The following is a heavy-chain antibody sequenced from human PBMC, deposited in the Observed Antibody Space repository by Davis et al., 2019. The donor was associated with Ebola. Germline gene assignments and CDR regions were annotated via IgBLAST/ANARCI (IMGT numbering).Heavy chain of an antibody. Sequence: PGGSLRLSCAASGFTFSSYGMHWVRQAPGKGLEWVAVIWYDGSNKYYADSVKGRFTISRDNSKNTLYLQMNSLRAEDTAVYYCARAPVEQPWSDAFDIWGQGTMVTVSS. D-gene: IGHD6-13*01. V-gene: IGHV3-33*01. J-gene: IGHJ3*02. CDR3: ARAPVEQPWSDAFDI. CDR1: GFTFSSYG. CDR2: IWYDGSNK.